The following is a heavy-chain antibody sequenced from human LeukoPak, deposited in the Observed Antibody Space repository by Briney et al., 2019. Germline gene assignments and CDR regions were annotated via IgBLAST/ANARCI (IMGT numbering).Heavy chain of an antibody. D-gene: IGHD3-22*01. CDR3: ARQPPNYYDSSGFFDY. J-gene: IGHJ4*02. Sequence: PSETLSLTCTVSGGSISSYYWSWIRQPPGKGLEWIGYIYYSGSTNYNPSLKSRVTISVDTSKNQFSLKLSSVTAADTAVYYCARQPPNYYDSSGFFDYWGQGTLVTVSS. CDR1: GGSISSYY. CDR2: IYYSGST. V-gene: IGHV4-59*08.